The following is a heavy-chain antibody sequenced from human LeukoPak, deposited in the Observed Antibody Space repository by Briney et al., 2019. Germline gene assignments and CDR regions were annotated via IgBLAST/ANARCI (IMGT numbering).Heavy chain of an antibody. D-gene: IGHD3-10*01. CDR2: IDYGGST. Sequence: SETLSLTCIVSGASISSDSHYWGWIRQPPGKGLEYIGGIDYGGSTHYNPSVKSRVTISVDTSKNQFSLKLTSVTAADTAVYYCARDGVFGTFDPWGQGTLVTVSS. CDR3: ARDGVFGTFDP. CDR1: GASISSDSHY. J-gene: IGHJ5*02. V-gene: IGHV4-39*02.